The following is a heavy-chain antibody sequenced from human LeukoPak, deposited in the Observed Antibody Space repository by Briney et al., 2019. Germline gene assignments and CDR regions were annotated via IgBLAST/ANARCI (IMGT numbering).Heavy chain of an antibody. CDR1: GDSISSYY. J-gene: IGHJ4*02. V-gene: IGHV4-59*01. CDR2: IYYSGST. Sequence: SETLSLTCTVSGDSISSYYWSWIPQPPGKGLEWIGYIYYSGSTNYNPSLKSRVTISIDTSKNQFSLNLSSVTAADTAVYYCARRPTGDPKFDYWGQGTLVTVSS. CDR3: ARRPTGDPKFDY. D-gene: IGHD7-27*01.